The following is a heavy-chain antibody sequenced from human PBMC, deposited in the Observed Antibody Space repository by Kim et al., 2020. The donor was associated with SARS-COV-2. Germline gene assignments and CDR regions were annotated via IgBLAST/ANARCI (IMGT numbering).Heavy chain of an antibody. CDR3: ARVPPNTGYSSRWYFDY. D-gene: IGHD6-19*01. Sequence: SGPTLVNPTQTLTLTCTFSGFSLSTSGMCVSWIRQPPGKALEWLALIDWDDDKHYSTSLKTRLAISKDTSKNQVVLIMTNMDPVDTATYYCARVPPNTGYSSRWYFDYWGQGTLVTVSS. V-gene: IGHV2-70*01. CDR1: GFSLSTSGMC. J-gene: IGHJ4*02. CDR2: IDWDDDK.